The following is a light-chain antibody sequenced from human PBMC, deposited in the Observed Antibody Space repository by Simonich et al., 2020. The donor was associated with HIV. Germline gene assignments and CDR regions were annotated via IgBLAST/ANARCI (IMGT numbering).Light chain of an antibody. J-gene: IGKJ2*01. CDR1: QSIRSW. CDR3: QQYNGYSPMYT. CDR2: KAS. V-gene: IGKV1-5*03. Sequence: DIQMTQSPSTLSASVGDIVTTHCRASQSIRSWLAWYQQKSGKAPKILIYKASSLKSGVPSRFSGSGSGTEFTLTINSLQPDDVATYFCQQYNGYSPMYTFGQGTKLEIK.